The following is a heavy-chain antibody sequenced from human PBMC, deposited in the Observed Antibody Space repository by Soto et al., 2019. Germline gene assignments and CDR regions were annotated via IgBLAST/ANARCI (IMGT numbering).Heavy chain of an antibody. D-gene: IGHD2-15*01. V-gene: IGHV1-18*01. CDR2: VRGDNGHT. J-gene: IGHJ5*02. CDR1: GYTFTTHG. CDR3: ARDLGYCRSGTCYREWFDP. Sequence: QVQLVQSGAEVKKPGASVKVSCKASGYTFTTHGISWVRQVPGQGLEWRGWVRGDNGHTNYAQSLQCRVTVTTDTFTNPAYMELRSLRSDDPAVYYCARDLGYCRSGTCYREWFDPWGQGTLVTVSS.